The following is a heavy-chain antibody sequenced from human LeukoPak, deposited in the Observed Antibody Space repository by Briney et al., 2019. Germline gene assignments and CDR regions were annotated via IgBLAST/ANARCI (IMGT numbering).Heavy chain of an antibody. Sequence: ASVKVSCKASGYTFTSCGISWVRQAPGQGLEWMGWISAYNGNTNYAQKLQGRVTMTTDTSTSTAYMELRSLRSDDTAVYYCARDLALVGVRGVWFDPWGQGTLVTVSS. D-gene: IGHD2-21*01. CDR3: ARDLALVGVRGVWFDP. CDR1: GYTFTSCG. J-gene: IGHJ5*02. CDR2: ISAYNGNT. V-gene: IGHV1-18*01.